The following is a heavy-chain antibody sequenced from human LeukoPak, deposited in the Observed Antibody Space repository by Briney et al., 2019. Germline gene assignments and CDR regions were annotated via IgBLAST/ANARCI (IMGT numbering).Heavy chain of an antibody. CDR3: ANRGDQHY. Sequence: QSGGSLKPSCAASGFTFSDSAMHWVRQASGKGLEWVGRIRSKANSYATAYAASVEGRFIISRDDSKNTVYLQMNSLKTDDTAVYYCANRGDQHYWGQGTLVTVSS. D-gene: IGHD3-10*01. J-gene: IGHJ4*02. V-gene: IGHV3-73*01. CDR1: GFTFSDSA. CDR2: IRSKANSYAT.